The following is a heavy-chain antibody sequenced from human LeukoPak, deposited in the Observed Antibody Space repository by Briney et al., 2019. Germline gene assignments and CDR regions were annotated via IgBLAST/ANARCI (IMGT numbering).Heavy chain of an antibody. J-gene: IGHJ4*02. Sequence: PPETPSLTCSVTDGSITTTRYYLGWIRQSPGKGLEWLGSVYYFGNAYYWPSLLSRATISLDSSKRVMSLNLTSVTARDTGTYYCASHKEGSDFEYWGQGTLVTVSS. CDR2: VYYFGNA. CDR1: DGSITTTRYY. D-gene: IGHD3-10*01. CDR3: ASHKEGSDFEY. V-gene: IGHV4-39*01.